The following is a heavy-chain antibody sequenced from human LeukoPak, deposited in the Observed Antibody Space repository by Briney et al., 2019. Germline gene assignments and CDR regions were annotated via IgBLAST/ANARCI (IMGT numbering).Heavy chain of an antibody. D-gene: IGHD2-21*02. Sequence: ASVTVSCKASGYTFTIYYMHWVRQAPGQGLEWMGIINPSGGSTSYAQKFRGRVTMTRDTSTSTVYMELSSLRSEDTAVYYCAREAPSRGDDYYFDYWGQGTLVTVSS. CDR3: AREAPSRGDDYYFDY. J-gene: IGHJ4*02. CDR2: INPSGGST. V-gene: IGHV1-46*01. CDR1: GYTFTIYY.